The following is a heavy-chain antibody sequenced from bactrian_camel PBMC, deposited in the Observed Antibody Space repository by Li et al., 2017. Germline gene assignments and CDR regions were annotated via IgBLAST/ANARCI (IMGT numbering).Heavy chain of an antibody. CDR1: GFRYSYNC. Sequence: DVQLVESGGGSVQSGGSLRLSCAASGFRYSYNCMGWFRQAPGEERERVVIVDSGRGTLYSDSVKGRFLMSREYKNDTAYLQMDSLKSDDTAMYYCAVSEEEFVNRWSRLLERSYRYWGQGTQVTVS. CDR3: AVSEEEFVNRWSRLLERSYRY. V-gene: IGHV3S67*01. D-gene: IGHD1*01. J-gene: IGHJ4*01. CDR2: VDSGRGT.